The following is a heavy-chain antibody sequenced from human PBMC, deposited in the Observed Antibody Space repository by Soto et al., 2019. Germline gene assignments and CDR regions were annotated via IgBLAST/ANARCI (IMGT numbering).Heavy chain of an antibody. Sequence: EVQLLESGGGLVQPGGSLRLSCAASGFTFSNYAMSWVRQAPGKGLEWVSALSGNGDTTYYAGSVQGRFTISRDNSKNTLYLQMKYLRAEDTAVYYCAKGGDGSCYSPCENWGQGTLVTVSS. CDR2: LSGNGDTT. J-gene: IGHJ4*02. CDR3: AKGGDGSCYSPCEN. V-gene: IGHV3-23*01. D-gene: IGHD2-15*01. CDR1: GFTFSNYA.